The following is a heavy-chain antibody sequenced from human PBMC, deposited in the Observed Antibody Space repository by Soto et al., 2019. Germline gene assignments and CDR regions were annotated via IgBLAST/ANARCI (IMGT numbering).Heavy chain of an antibody. CDR2: ISSSNI. CDR3: ARDHLYAFDI. V-gene: IGHV3-48*01. J-gene: IGHJ3*02. Sequence: GSLRLCSAASGLTIRNYSMNRVRQAPGKGLEWVSYISSSNINYADSVRGRFTISRDNAKNSLYLQMNSLRAEDTAVYYCARDHLYAFDIWGQGTMDTVSS. CDR1: GLTIRNYS.